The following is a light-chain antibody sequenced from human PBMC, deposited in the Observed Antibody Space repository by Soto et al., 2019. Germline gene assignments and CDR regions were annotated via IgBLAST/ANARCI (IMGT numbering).Light chain of an antibody. Sequence: QSAPTQPRSVSGSPGQSVTISCTGASNNVGGYNYVSWYQHHPGKVPQLIIYDVTKRPSGVPDRFSGSKSGNTASLTISGLQVEDEADYYCCSYAGTYTWIFGGGTKVTVL. CDR2: DVT. V-gene: IGLV2-11*01. J-gene: IGLJ2*01. CDR3: CSYAGTYTWI. CDR1: SNNVGGYNY.